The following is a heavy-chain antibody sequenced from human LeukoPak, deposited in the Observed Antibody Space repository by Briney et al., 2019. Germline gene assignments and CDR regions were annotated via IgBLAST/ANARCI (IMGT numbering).Heavy chain of an antibody. J-gene: IGHJ6*04. CDR1: GFTFSSYE. CDR2: ISSSGSTI. D-gene: IGHD3-10*01. V-gene: IGHV3-48*03. Sequence: GGSLRLSCAASGFTFSSYEMNWVRQAPGKGLEWVSYISSSGSTIYYAGSVKGRFTISRDNAKNSLYLQMNSLRAEDTAVYYCARDRSLWFGVDYYYYGMDVWGKGTTVTVSS. CDR3: ARDRSLWFGVDYYYYGMDV.